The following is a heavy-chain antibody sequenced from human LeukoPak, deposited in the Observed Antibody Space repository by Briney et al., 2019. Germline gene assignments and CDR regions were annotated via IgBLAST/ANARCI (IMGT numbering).Heavy chain of an antibody. V-gene: IGHV3-21*01. CDR3: ARDRSTYSSSWYLDY. CDR1: GCTFSSYS. J-gene: IGHJ4*02. CDR2: ISSSSDYI. D-gene: IGHD6-13*01. Sequence: GGSLRLSCAASGCTFSSYSMNWVRQAPGKGLEWVSSISSSSDYIYYADSVKGRFTISRDNAKNSLYLQMNSLRDEDTAIYYCARDRSTYSSSWYLDYWGQGTLVTVSS.